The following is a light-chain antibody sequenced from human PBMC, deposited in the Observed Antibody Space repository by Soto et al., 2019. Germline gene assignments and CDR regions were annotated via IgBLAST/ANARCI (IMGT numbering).Light chain of an antibody. CDR1: QGIRND. V-gene: IGKV1-6*02. CDR2: GAS. CDR3: LQDYSYPRT. J-gene: IGKJ1*01. Sequence: AIQMTQSPSSLSASVGDRVTITCRASQGIRNDLGWYQLKPGTAPKLLIYGASTLQSGVPSRFSGSGSGTDFTLTLSSLQPGDFATYYCLQDYSYPRTFGQGTRV.